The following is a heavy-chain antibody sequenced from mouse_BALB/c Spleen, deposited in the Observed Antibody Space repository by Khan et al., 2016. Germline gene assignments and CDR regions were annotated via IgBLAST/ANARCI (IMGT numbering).Heavy chain of an antibody. D-gene: IGHD2-4*01. V-gene: IGHV1-87*01. CDR1: GYTFTSYW. CDR2: IYPGDGDT. Sequence: VQLQESGAELARPGASVKLSCKASGYTFTSYWMQWVKQRPGQGLEWIGAIYPGDGDTRYTQKFKGKATLTADESSSTAYMQLSSLASEDSAVYYCAPMMTDAMDYWGQGTSVTVSS. J-gene: IGHJ4*01. CDR3: APMMTDAMDY.